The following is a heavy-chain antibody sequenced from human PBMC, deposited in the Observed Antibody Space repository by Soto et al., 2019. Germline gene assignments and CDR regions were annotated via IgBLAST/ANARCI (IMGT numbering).Heavy chain of an antibody. CDR1: GFTFSSYS. V-gene: IGHV3-21*01. Sequence: GGSLILSWAASGFTFSSYSVNWVRQAPGKGLEWVSSISSSSSYIYYADSVKGRFTISRDNAKNSLYLQMNSLRAEDTAVYYCARDTGFWFDPWGQGTLVTVSS. CDR3: ARDTGFWFDP. D-gene: IGHD3-10*01. J-gene: IGHJ5*02. CDR2: ISSSSSYI.